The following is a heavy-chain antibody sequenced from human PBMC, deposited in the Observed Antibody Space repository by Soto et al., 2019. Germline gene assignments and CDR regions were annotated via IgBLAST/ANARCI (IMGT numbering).Heavy chain of an antibody. V-gene: IGHV1-3*05. CDR3: VRSIVVVTGVDY. CDR2: INAGNGNT. J-gene: IGHJ4*02. D-gene: IGHD2-21*02. CDR1: GYTFTSYA. Sequence: QVQLVQSGAEEKKPGASVKVSCKASGYTFTSYAMHWVRQAPGQRLEWMGWINAGNGNTKYSQKLQGRGTITRDTSASTAYMELSSLRSEDTAVYYCVRSIVVVTGVDYWGQVTLVTVSS.